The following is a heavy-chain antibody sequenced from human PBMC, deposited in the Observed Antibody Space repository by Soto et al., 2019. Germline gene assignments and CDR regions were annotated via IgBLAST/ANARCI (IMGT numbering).Heavy chain of an antibody. V-gene: IGHV3-30-3*01. J-gene: IGHJ4*02. CDR1: GFTFKSHT. CDR2: VSYDGSYT. Sequence: QVKLVESGGGVVQPGRSLGLSCAASGFTFKSHTMHWVRQAPGKGLEWVAAVSYDGSYTYYADSVKGRFTISRDNPKNTLFLQLNSLRVDDTALYYCARIAGATTWFHYWGQGTLVTVSS. CDR3: ARIAGATTWFHY. D-gene: IGHD1-26*01.